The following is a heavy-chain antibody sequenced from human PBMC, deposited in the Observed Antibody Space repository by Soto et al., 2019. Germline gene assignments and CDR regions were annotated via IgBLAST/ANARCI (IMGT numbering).Heavy chain of an antibody. V-gene: IGHV3-30*18. CDR2: ISYDGSNK. D-gene: IGHD6-6*01. J-gene: IGHJ2*01. CDR1: RFTFSSYG. CDR3: AKDNGGGQVVGYWYFDL. Sequence: QVQLVESGGGVVQPGRSLRLSCAASRFTFSSYGMHWVRQAPGKGLEWVAVISYDGSNKYYADSVKGRFTISRDNSKNTRYVQMNRLRAEDTAVYYCAKDNGGGQVVGYWYFDLWGRGTLVTVSS.